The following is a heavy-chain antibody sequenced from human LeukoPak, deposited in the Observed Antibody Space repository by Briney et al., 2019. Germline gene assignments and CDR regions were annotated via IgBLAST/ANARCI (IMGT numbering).Heavy chain of an antibody. V-gene: IGHV3-20*04. Sequence: GGSLRLSCAASGFTFSNYSMNWVRQAPGKGLEWVSGINWNGGSTGYADSVKGRFTISRDNAKNSLYLQMNSLRAEDTALYYCARRYSYGTVDYWGQGTLVTVSS. CDR1: GFTFSNYS. CDR2: INWNGGST. D-gene: IGHD5-18*01. J-gene: IGHJ4*02. CDR3: ARRYSYGTVDY.